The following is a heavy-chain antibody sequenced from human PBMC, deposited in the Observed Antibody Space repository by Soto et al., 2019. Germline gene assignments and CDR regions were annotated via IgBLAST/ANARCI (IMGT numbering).Heavy chain of an antibody. J-gene: IGHJ5*01. CDR2: INYSGTT. CDR1: GGSINSGGYY. CDR3: ARDRVISISGGVRGWFDP. D-gene: IGHD3-3*01. V-gene: IGHV4-31*03. Sequence: SETLSLTCTVSGGSINSGGYYWSWIRQLPGKGLEWIGYINYSGTTYYNPSLRSRVTISVSHNHFSLRLSSVTAADTAVYYCARDRVISISGGVRGWFDPWGQGTQVTVSS.